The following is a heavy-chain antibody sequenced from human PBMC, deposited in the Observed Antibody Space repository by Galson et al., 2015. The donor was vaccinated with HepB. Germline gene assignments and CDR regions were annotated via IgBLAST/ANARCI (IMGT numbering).Heavy chain of an antibody. Sequence: SVKVSCKASGGTFSSYAISWVRQAPGQGLEWMGGIIPIFGTANYAQKFQGRVTITADESTSTAYMELSSLRSEDTAVYYCATPEQQMDSSYSYGMDVSGQGTTVTVSS. D-gene: IGHD6-13*01. V-gene: IGHV1-69*13. CDR1: GGTFSSYA. CDR3: ATPEQQMDSSYSYGMDV. J-gene: IGHJ6*02. CDR2: IIPIFGTA.